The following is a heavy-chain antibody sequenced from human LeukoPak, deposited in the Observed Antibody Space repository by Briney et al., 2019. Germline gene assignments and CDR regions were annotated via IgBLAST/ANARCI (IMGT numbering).Heavy chain of an antibody. CDR3: ATSQTVNGVEAMRFDP. D-gene: IGHD2-21*02. Sequence: KPGGSLRLSCAASGSIFSVYYMSWIRQAPGKGLEWISYITRSGSTIYYAESVRGRFTISRDDAKNSLYLQMNSLRAEDTAVYYCATSQTVNGVEAMRFDPWGQGTLVIVSS. J-gene: IGHJ5*02. V-gene: IGHV3-11*01. CDR1: GSIFSVYY. CDR2: ITRSGSTI.